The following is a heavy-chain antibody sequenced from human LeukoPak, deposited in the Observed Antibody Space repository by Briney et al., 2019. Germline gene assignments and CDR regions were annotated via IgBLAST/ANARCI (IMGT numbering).Heavy chain of an antibody. CDR2: ISGSGGST. Sequence: GGSLRLSCAASGFTFSSYEMNWVRQAPGKGLEWVSGISGSGGSTYYADSVKGRFTISRDNSKNTLYLQMNSLRAEDTAVYYCAKGRIMVYAGESSDYWGQGTLVTVSS. J-gene: IGHJ4*02. CDR3: AKGRIMVYAGESSDY. CDR1: GFTFSSYE. D-gene: IGHD2-8*01. V-gene: IGHV3-23*01.